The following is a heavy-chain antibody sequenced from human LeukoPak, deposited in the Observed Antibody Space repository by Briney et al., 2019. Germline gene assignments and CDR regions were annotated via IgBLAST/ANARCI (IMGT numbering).Heavy chain of an antibody. J-gene: IGHJ4*02. CDR3: ARGNYYGQDY. CDR2: INSDGSTT. V-gene: IGHV3-74*01. Sequence: WISRINSDGSTTSYADSVKGRFTISRDNAKNTLYLQMNSLRAEDTAVYYCARGNYYGQDYWGQGTLVTVSS. D-gene: IGHD3-10*01.